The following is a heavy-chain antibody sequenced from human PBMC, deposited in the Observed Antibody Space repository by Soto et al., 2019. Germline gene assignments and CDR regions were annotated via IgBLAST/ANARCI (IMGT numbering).Heavy chain of an antibody. D-gene: IGHD1-1*01. Sequence: TLSLTCTVSGGSISSYYWSWIRQPPGKALEWLARIDWDDDKYYITSLRTRLTISKDTSKNQVVLTMTNMDPVDTATYYCAKTGTDGSWFDPWGQGTLVTVSS. CDR3: AKTGTDGSWFDP. V-gene: IGHV2-70*11. CDR2: IDWDDDK. J-gene: IGHJ5*02. CDR1: GGSISSYYW.